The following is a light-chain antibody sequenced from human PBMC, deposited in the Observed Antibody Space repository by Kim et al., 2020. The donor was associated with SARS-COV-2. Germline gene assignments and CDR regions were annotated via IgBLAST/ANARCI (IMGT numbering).Light chain of an antibody. V-gene: IGLV1-40*01. CDR2: ADN. CDR3: QSFDSRMNGVV. CDR1: SFDIGSAYH. Sequence: QSALTQPPSVSGAPGQRITITCSGSSFDIGSAYHVHWYQQLPGTAPRLLIYADNKRPSGVPDRFSGSKSGTSASLAIAGLQADDEADYYCQSFDSRMNGVVFGGGTKVTVL. J-gene: IGLJ2*01.